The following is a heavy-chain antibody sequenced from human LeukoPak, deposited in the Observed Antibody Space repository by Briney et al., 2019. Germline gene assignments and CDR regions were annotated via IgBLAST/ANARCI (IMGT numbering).Heavy chain of an antibody. D-gene: IGHD6-13*01. CDR1: GYTFTSYD. Sequence: GASVKVSCKASGYTFTSYDINWVRQATGQGLEWMGWMNPNSGNTGYAQKFQGRVTMTRNTSISTAYMELSSLRSEDTAVYYCARAHSSSWYSFVRYWGQGTLVTVSS. CDR3: ARAHSSSWYSFVRY. CDR2: MNPNSGNT. V-gene: IGHV1-8*01. J-gene: IGHJ4*02.